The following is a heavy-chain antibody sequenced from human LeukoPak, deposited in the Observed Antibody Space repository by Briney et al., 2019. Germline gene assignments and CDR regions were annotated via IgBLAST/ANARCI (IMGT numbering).Heavy chain of an antibody. CDR3: VGETGWRLDS. CDR2: IKQDGSEK. CDR1: GFTFSTYW. D-gene: IGHD6-19*01. J-gene: IGHJ1*01. Sequence: PGGSLRLSCAASGFTFSTYWMNWVRQAPGKGLEWVAIIKQDGSEKFYVDSVKGRFIISRDNAKNSLYLQMNSLRVEDTAVYYCVGETGWRLDSWGQGTLVTVSS. V-gene: IGHV3-7*05.